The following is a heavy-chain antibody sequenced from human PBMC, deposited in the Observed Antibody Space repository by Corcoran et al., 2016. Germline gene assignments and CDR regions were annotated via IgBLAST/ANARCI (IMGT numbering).Heavy chain of an antibody. D-gene: IGHD4-4*01. CDR2: IFSNDEK. CDR1: GFSLSNARMG. V-gene: IGHV2-26*01. Sequence: QVTLKESGPVLVKPTETLTLTCTVSGFSLSNARMGVSWIRQPPGKALEWLAHIFSNDEKSYSTSLKSRLTISKDTSKSQVVLTMTNMDPVDTATYYCARMYSNYYTWFDPWGQGTLVTVSS. J-gene: IGHJ5*02. CDR3: ARMYSNYYTWFDP.